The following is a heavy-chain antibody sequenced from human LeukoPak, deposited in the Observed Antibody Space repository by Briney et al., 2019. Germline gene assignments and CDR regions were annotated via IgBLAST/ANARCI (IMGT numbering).Heavy chain of an antibody. CDR2: IRYDGSIK. CDR3: ARAMRYYYDSSGYL. Sequence: SGGSLRLSCAASGFIFSSYGMHWVRQAPGKGLEWVAFIRYDGSIKYYADSVKGRFTISRDNAKNSLYLQMNSLRAEDTAVYYCARAMRYYYDSSGYLWGQGTLVTVSS. V-gene: IGHV3-30*02. J-gene: IGHJ4*02. CDR1: GFIFSSYG. D-gene: IGHD3-22*01.